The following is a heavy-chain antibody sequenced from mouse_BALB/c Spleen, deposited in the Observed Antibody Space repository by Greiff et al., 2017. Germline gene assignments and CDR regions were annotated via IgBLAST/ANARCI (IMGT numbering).Heavy chain of an antibody. CDR2: IWAGGST. J-gene: IGHJ2*01. CDR1: GFSLTSYG. Sequence: VKLVESGPGLVAPSQSLSITCTVSGFSLTSYGVHWVRQPPGKGLEWLGVIWAGGSTDYNAAFISRLSISKDNSKSQVFFKMNSLQANDTAIYYCARNWDGYFDYWGQGTTLTVSS. CDR3: ARNWDGYFDY. V-gene: IGHV2-2*02. D-gene: IGHD4-1*01.